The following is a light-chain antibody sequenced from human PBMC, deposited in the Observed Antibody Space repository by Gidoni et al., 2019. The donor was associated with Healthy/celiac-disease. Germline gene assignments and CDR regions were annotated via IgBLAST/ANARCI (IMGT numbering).Light chain of an antibody. CDR3: NSRDSSGNHHVV. V-gene: IGLV3-19*01. CDR2: GKN. Sequence: SSELTQDPAVCVALGQTVRITCQGDSLRSYDASWYQQKPGQAPVLVIYGKNNRPSGIPDRFSGSSSGNTASVTITGAQAEDEADYYCNSRDSSGNHHVVFGGGTKLTVL. J-gene: IGLJ2*01. CDR1: SLRSYD.